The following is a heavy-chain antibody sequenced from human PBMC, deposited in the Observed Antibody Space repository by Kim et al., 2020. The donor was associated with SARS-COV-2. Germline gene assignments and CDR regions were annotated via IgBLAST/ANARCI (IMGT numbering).Heavy chain of an antibody. CDR1: GFTFSSYA. V-gene: IGHV3-30*04. J-gene: IGHJ5*02. Sequence: GGSLRLSCAASGFTFSSYAMHWVRQAPGKGLEWVAVISYDGSNKYYADSVKGRFTISRDNSKNTLYLQMNSLRAEDTAVYYCARVSLRWQLEGWFDPWGQGTLVTVSS. CDR3: ARVSLRWQLEGWFDP. D-gene: IGHD1-1*01. CDR2: ISYDGSNK.